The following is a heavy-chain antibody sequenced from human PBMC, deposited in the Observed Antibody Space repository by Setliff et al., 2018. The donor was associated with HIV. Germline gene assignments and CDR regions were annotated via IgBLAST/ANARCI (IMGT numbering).Heavy chain of an antibody. CDR3: ARSLIVPAALGDYFDY. D-gene: IGHD2-2*01. Sequence: PSETLSLTCTVPGGSISSYYWSWIRQPAGKGLEWIGRIYTSGSTNYNPSLKSRVTMSVDTSKNQFSLKLSSVTAADTAVYYCARSLIVPAALGDYFDYWGQGTLVTVSS. CDR2: IYTSGST. CDR1: GGSISSYY. V-gene: IGHV4-4*07. J-gene: IGHJ4*02.